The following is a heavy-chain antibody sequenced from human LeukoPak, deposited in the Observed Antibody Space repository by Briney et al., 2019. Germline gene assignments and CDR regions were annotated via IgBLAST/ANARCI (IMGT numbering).Heavy chain of an antibody. J-gene: IGHJ4*02. CDR2: IYYSGNT. CDR1: SGSISSSSYY. Sequence: SETLSLTCTVSSGSISSSSYYWGWIRQPPGKGLEWIGSIYYSGNTYYNPSLKSRVTISVDTSTNQFSLKLTSVTAADTAVYYCARHRSGNYYLNDYWGQGTLVTVSS. V-gene: IGHV4-39*01. D-gene: IGHD1-26*01. CDR3: ARHRSGNYYLNDY.